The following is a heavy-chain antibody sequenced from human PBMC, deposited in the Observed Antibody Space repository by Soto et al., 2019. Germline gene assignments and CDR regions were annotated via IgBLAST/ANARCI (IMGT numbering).Heavy chain of an antibody. CDR2: IIPISDTT. CDR3: ARSQGSSTSLEIYYYYYYGMDV. CDR1: GGTFSSDA. Sequence: SVKVSCKASGGTFSSDAISWVRQAPGQGLEWMGGIIPISDTTNYAQKFQGRVTITADESTSTAYMELSSLRSEDTAVYYCARSQGSSTSLEIYYYYYYGMDVWGQGTTVTVSS. J-gene: IGHJ6*02. V-gene: IGHV1-69*13. D-gene: IGHD2-2*01.